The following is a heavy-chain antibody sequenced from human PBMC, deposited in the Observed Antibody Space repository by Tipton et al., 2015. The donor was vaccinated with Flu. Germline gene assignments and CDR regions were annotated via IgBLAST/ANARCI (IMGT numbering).Heavy chain of an antibody. CDR3: ARWDYYDTSGYGDWYFNL. Sequence: TLSLTCTVSGGCISSSSYYWGWIRQPPGKGLEWFGSIYYSGRTYYNPSLKSRVTISVDTSKNQFSLKLSSVTAADTAVYYCARWDYYDTSGYGDWYFNLWGRGTLVTVSS. J-gene: IGHJ2*01. V-gene: IGHV4-39*07. CDR2: IYYSGRT. D-gene: IGHD3-22*01. CDR1: GGCISSSSYY.